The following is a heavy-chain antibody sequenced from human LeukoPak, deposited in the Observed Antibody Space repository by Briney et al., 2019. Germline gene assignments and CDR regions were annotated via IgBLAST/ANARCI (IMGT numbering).Heavy chain of an antibody. D-gene: IGHD4-11*01. Sequence: TGGSLRLSCAASGFTVSSNYMSWVRQAPGKGLEWVSVIYSGGSTYYADSVKGRFTISRDNSKNTLYLQMNSLRAEDTAVYYCARGRTYNTVTLGYWGQGTLVTVSS. CDR2: IYSGGST. V-gene: IGHV3-66*01. CDR3: ARGRTYNTVTLGY. CDR1: GFTVSSNY. J-gene: IGHJ4*02.